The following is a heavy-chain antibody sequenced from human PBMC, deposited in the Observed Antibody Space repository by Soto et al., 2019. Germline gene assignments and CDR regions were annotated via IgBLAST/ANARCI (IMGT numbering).Heavy chain of an antibody. CDR3: ARDKVPNASRLGDAFDS. J-gene: IGHJ3*02. D-gene: IGHD6-6*01. CDR1: GYTFTSHY. V-gene: IGHV1-46*01. CDR2: INPSGGST. Sequence: QVQLVQSGAEVRKPGASVKVSCKASGYTFTSHYIHWVRQAPGQGLEWMGVINPSGGSTSYADKFQGRVTMTMDTSTSTVYMDLSSLRSGDTALYYCARDKVPNASRLGDAFDSWGQGTMVTVSS.